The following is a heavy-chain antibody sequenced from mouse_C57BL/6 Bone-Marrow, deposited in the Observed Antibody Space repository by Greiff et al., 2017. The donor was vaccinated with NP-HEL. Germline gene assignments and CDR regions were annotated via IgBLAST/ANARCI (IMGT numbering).Heavy chain of an antibody. Sequence: VQLKESGAELVRPGASVKLSCTASGFNFKDDYMHWVKQRPEQGLEWIGWIDPENGDTEYASKFQGKATITADTSSNTAYLQLSSLTSEDTAVYYCTLMSTLGDYWGQGTTLTVSS. CDR2: IDPENGDT. CDR1: GFNFKDDY. CDR3: TLMSTLGDY. J-gene: IGHJ2*01. V-gene: IGHV14-4*01. D-gene: IGHD5-5*01.